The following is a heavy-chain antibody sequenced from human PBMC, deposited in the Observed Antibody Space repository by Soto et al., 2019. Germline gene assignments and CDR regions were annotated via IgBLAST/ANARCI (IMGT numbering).Heavy chain of an antibody. CDR3: ARDQEISIAVALGGAISDY. Sequence: PGASVKVSCKASGYTFTSYYMHWVRQAPGQGLEWMGIINPSGGSTSYAQKFQGRVTMTRDTSTSTVYMELSSLRSEDTAVYYCARDQEISIAVALGGAISDYWGQGTLVTVSS. J-gene: IGHJ4*02. CDR2: INPSGGST. D-gene: IGHD6-19*01. CDR1: GYTFTSYY. V-gene: IGHV1-46*03.